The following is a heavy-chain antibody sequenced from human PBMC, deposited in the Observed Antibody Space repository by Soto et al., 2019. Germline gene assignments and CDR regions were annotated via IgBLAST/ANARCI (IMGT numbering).Heavy chain of an antibody. J-gene: IGHJ4*02. V-gene: IGHV1-46*01. Sequence: QVQLVQSGAEVKKPGASVRVSCKASGYTFTTYDIHWVRQAPGLGLEWMGITTPGGGITSYAQKFKGRITMTRDTSTSTVYMELSSLRSEDTAMYYCAKVLSELVPRYFDTWGQGTLVTVSS. CDR1: GYTFTTYD. CDR3: AKVLSELVPRYFDT. CDR2: TTPGGGIT. D-gene: IGHD6-13*01.